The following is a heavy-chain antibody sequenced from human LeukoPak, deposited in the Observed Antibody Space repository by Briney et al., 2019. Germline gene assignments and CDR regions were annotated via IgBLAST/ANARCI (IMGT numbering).Heavy chain of an antibody. CDR3: AREGRYCSDTVCYEWQYNYYMDV. Sequence: SETLSLTCTVSGGSIYSGSYYWSWLRQPAGRGLEGIGRIYSSGGTNYNPSIKSRVTISVDTSANQLYLSLSSVTAADTAVYYCAREGRYCSDTVCYEWQYNYYMDVWGKGTTVTVSS. CDR2: IYSSGGT. J-gene: IGHJ6*03. CDR1: GGSIYSGSYY. V-gene: IGHV4-61*02. D-gene: IGHD2-2*01.